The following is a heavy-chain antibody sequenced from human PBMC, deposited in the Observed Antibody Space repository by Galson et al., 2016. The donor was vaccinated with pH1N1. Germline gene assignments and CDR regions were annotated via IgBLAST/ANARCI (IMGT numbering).Heavy chain of an antibody. CDR2: VFSSGTT. J-gene: IGHJ5*02. D-gene: IGHD1-26*01. CDR1: GGSISSGIYY. V-gene: IGHV4-61*02. Sequence: TLSLTCTVSGGSISSGIYYWSWIRQPAGKGLEWIGLVFSSGTTNSNPSLKSRVSISADTAKNQFSLKLGSVTAVDTAVYYCAGGGSEVPLSWEPHNWFDPWGQGILVTVSS. CDR3: AGGGSEVPLSWEPHNWFDP.